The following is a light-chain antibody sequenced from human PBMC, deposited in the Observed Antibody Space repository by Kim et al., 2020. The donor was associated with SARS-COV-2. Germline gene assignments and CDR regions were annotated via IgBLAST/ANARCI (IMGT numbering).Light chain of an antibody. CDR3: QQYGSSST. CDR1: QSVSSNY. J-gene: IGKJ1*01. Sequence: LSPGERATRSCRASQSVSSNYLAWYQQKPGQAPRLLMYETSSRAADIPDRFTGSGSGADFTLTISRLEPEDVAVYYCQQYGSSSTFGQGTKVDIK. CDR2: ETS. V-gene: IGKV3-20*01.